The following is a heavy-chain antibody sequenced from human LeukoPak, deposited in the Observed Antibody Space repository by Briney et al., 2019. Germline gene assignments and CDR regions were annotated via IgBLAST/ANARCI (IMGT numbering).Heavy chain of an antibody. V-gene: IGHV3-23*01. CDR3: AKDPNLFSGSWYVPVN. J-gene: IGHJ4*02. CDR2: ISGSGGST. Sequence: GGSLRLSCAASGFTFSSYAMSWVRQAPGKGLEWVSAISGSGGSTYYADSVKGRFTISRDNSKNTLYLQMNSLRAEDTAVYYCAKDPNLFSGSWYVPVNWGQGTLVTVSS. CDR1: GFTFSSYA. D-gene: IGHD6-13*01.